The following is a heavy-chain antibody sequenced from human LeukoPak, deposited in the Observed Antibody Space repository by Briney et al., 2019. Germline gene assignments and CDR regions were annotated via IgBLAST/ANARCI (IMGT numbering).Heavy chain of an antibody. J-gene: IGHJ4*02. D-gene: IGHD1-1*01. CDR3: ATIPYNWNDVDY. Sequence: PGGSLRLSCAASGFTFSSYGMHWVRQAPGKGLEWVAVISYDGSNKYYADSVKGRFTISRDNSKNTLYLQMNSLRAEDTAVYYCATIPYNWNDVDYWGQGTLVTVSS. V-gene: IGHV3-30*03. CDR1: GFTFSSYG. CDR2: ISYDGSNK.